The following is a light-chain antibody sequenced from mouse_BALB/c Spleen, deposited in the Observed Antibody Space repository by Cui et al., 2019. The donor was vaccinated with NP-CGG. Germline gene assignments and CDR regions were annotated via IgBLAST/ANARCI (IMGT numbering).Light chain of an antibody. V-gene: IGLV1*01. CDR3: ALWYSNHWV. CDR2: GTN. Sequence: VVTQESALTTSPGEPVTLTCRSSTGAVTTSNYTNWVQEKPDHLFTGLIGGTNNRAPGVPARFSGSLIGDKAALTITGAQTEDEAIYFCALWYSNHWVFGGGTKLTVL. J-gene: IGLJ1*01. CDR1: TGAVTTSNY.